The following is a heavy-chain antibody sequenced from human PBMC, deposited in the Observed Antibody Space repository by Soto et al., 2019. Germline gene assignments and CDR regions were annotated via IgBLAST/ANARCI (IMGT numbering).Heavy chain of an antibody. J-gene: IGHJ4*02. CDR3: ESLGYSYGYDY. CDR2: IDYIGST. V-gene: IGHV4-31*03. D-gene: IGHD5-18*01. CDR1: GVSISSGGYY. Sequence: QVPLQESGPGLVKPSQTLSLTCTVSGVSISSGGYYWSWSRQHQGKCLEWIGYIDYIGSTYYNPSLKSRGTIAVDTSKHHFSLKLSSVTAADTAVYYGESLGYSYGYDYWGQGTLVTVSS.